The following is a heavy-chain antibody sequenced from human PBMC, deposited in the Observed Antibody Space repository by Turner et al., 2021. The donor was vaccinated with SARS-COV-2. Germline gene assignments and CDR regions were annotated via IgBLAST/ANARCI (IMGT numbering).Heavy chain of an antibody. D-gene: IGHD2-2*01. Sequence: QVQLVQSGAEAKKPGASVKVYCTISGYTLTELSMYWVRQAPGKGLEWMGSFDPEDGKTIYAQNFQGRVTMTEDTSTDTSYMELSSLRSEDTAVYFCATGYQLRVNWFDPWGQGTLVTVSS. V-gene: IGHV1-24*01. J-gene: IGHJ5*02. CDR1: GYTLTELS. CDR3: ATGYQLRVNWFDP. CDR2: FDPEDGKT.